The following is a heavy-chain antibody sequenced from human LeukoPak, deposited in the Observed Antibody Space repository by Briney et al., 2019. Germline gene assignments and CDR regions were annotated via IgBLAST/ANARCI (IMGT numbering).Heavy chain of an antibody. CDR2: IYTSGST. J-gene: IGHJ5*02. CDR3: ARRGRSGPNWNNDWEFDP. CDR1: GGSISSYY. D-gene: IGHD1/OR15-1a*01. Sequence: SETLSLTCTASGGSISSYYWSWIRQPPGKGLEWIGYIYTSGSTNYNPSLKSRVTISVDTSKNQFSLKLSSVTAADTAVYYCARRGRSGPNWNNDWEFDPWGQGTLVTVSS. V-gene: IGHV4-4*09.